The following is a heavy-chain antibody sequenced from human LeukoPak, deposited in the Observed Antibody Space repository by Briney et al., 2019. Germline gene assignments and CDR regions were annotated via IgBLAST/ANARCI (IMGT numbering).Heavy chain of an antibody. CDR1: GFTVSNYA. CDR2: VSSNGVGT. J-gene: IGHJ4*02. V-gene: IGHV3-64D*06. CDR3: VIDPYYYDSSGYQGI. D-gene: IGHD3-22*01. Sequence: GGSLRLSCSVSGFTVSNYAMHWVRQAPVKGLEYVSSVSSNGVGTHYADSVKGGFTISRDNSKNALYLQMSSLRAEDTAVYYCVIDPYYYDSSGYQGIWGQGTLVTVSS.